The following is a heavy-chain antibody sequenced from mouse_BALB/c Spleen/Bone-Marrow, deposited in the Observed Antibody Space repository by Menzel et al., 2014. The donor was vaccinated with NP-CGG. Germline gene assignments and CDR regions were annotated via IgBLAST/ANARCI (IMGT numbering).Heavy chain of an antibody. D-gene: IGHD1-1*01. CDR2: IDPSNTYT. V-gene: IGHV1-4*02. J-gene: IGHJ2*01. CDR3: AREDIITAYFDY. CDR1: GYTFTSYT. Sequence: VMLVESAAELARPGASVKMSCKASGYTFTSYTMHWVKQRPGQGLEWIGYIDPSNTYTDYNQNFKDKTTLTADKSSSTAYMQLSSLTSEDSAVYYCAREDIITAYFDYWGQGTTLTVSS.